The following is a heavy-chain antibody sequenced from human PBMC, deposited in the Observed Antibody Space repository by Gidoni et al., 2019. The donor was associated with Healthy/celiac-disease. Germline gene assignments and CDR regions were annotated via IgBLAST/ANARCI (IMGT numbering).Heavy chain of an antibody. CDR2: IIPIFGTA. J-gene: IGHJ2*01. CDR1: GGTFSSYA. D-gene: IGHD2-15*01. Sequence: QVQLVQSGAEVKKPGSSVKVSCKASGGTFSSYAISWVRQAPGQGLEWMGGIIPIFGTANYAQKSQGRVPITADKSTSTAYMELSSLRSEVTAVYYCARGVEMAPPSDLWGRGTLVTVSS. CDR3: ARGVEMAPPSDL. V-gene: IGHV1-69*06.